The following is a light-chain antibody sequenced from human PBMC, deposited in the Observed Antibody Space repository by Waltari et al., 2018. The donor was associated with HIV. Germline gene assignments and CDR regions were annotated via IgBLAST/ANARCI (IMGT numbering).Light chain of an antibody. CDR2: DAF. Sequence: EIVLTQSPATLSLSPGERATLSCRASQSVSSYLAWYQQKPGQAHRLLVDDAFNRATGIPARFSGSGSGTDFTLTISSLEPEDFAVYYCQQRSNWPHTFGQGTKLEIK. V-gene: IGKV3-11*01. CDR3: QQRSNWPHT. J-gene: IGKJ2*01. CDR1: QSVSSY.